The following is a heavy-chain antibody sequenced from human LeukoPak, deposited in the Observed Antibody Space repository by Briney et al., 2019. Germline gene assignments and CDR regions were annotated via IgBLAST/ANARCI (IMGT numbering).Heavy chain of an antibody. CDR1: GGSISSSSYY. J-gene: IGHJ2*01. D-gene: IGHD6-19*01. CDR3: ARLCSSGSSDWYFAL. CDR2: IYYSGST. V-gene: IGHV4-39*01. Sequence: AETLSLTCNVSGGSISSSSYYWGWIRQPPGKGLGWIGSIYYSGSTYYNPSLKSRVTLSVDTSKNQFALRLSSVTAAHTAVYYPARLCSSGSSDWYFALWGRGTLVTVSS.